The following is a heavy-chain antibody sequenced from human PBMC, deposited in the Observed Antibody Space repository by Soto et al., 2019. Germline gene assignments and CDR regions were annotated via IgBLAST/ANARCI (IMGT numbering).Heavy chain of an antibody. J-gene: IGHJ6*03. V-gene: IGHV5-51*01. CDR2: IYPGDSDT. CDR3: ARGYYDFWSGLKTVYYYMDV. CDR1: GYSFTSYW. Sequence: PGESLKISCKCSGYSFTSYWIGLVRQMPGKGLEWMGIIYPGDSDTRYSPSFQGQVTISADKSISTAYLQWSSLKASDTAMYYCARGYYDFWSGLKTVYYYMDVWGKGTTVTVSS. D-gene: IGHD3-3*01.